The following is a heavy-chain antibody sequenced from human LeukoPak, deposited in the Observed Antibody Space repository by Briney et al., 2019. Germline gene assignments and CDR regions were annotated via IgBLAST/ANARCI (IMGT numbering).Heavy chain of an antibody. J-gene: IGHJ5*02. Sequence: ASVKVSCKASGYTFTSYAMHWVRQAPGQSLEWMGWIVTGSGDTDYSQSFQGRVTMTRDTSARTVFMELSSLRSEDTAVYYCARDGVDAIDPWGQGTLVTVSS. CDR1: GYTFTSYA. V-gene: IGHV1-3*04. D-gene: IGHD3-3*01. CDR2: IVTGSGDT. CDR3: ARDGVDAIDP.